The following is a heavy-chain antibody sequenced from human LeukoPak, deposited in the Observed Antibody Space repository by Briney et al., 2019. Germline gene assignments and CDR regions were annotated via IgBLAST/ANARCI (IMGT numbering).Heavy chain of an antibody. D-gene: IGHD6-19*01. CDR3: ATSSGWYPKYFDY. CDR1: GFTFSTYP. CDR2: ISGSGGDT. J-gene: IGHJ4*02. V-gene: IGHV3-23*01. Sequence: GGSLRLSCAASGFTFSTYPMSWVRQAPGKGLEWVSAISGSGGDTYYADSVRGRFTISRDNSKNTLYLQMNSLRAEDTALYYCATSSGWYPKYFDYWGQGTLVTVSS.